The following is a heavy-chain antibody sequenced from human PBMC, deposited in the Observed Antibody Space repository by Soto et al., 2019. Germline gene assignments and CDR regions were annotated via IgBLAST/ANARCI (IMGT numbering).Heavy chain of an antibody. D-gene: IGHD3-22*01. CDR2: ISYDGSKK. J-gene: IGHJ4*02. CDR3: AKGADSSGYYTFDY. CDR1: GFTFSIYG. Sequence: QVQLVESGGGVVQPGRSVRLSCAASGFTFSIYGMHWVRQAPGKGLEWVAVISYDGSKKYHADSVKGRFTISRDNSKNPLYLQMNSLRAEDTAVYYCAKGADSSGYYTFDYWGQGTLVTVSS. V-gene: IGHV3-30*18.